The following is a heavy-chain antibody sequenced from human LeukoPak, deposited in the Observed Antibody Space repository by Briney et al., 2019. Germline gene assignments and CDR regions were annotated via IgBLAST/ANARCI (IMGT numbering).Heavy chain of an antibody. CDR2: INHSGST. V-gene: IGHV4-34*01. CDR1: GVSFSGYY. J-gene: IGHJ3*02. CDR3: ARGHSSGWYGPFDI. Sequence: PSETLSLTCAVYGVSFSGYYWSWIRQPPGRGLEWIGEINHSGSTNYNPSLKSRVTISVDTSKNQYSLKLSSVTAADTAVYYCARGHSSGWYGPFDIWVQGTIVTVSS. D-gene: IGHD6-19*01.